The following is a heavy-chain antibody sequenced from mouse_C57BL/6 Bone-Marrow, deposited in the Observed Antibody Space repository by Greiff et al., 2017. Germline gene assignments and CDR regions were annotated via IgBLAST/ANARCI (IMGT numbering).Heavy chain of an antibody. CDR1: GYSITSGYY. D-gene: IGHD2-2*01. V-gene: IGHV3-6*01. J-gene: IGHJ4*01. CDR3: AREGWIRQGGEFYDMGH. CDR2: ISYDGSN. Sequence: EVQLQESGPGLVKPSPSLSLTCSVTGYSITSGYYWNWIRQFPGNKLEWMGYISYDGSNNYNPSLKNRSSITRDTSKNQFFLKLNSVTTEDTATDYCAREGWIRQGGEFYDMGHGGQGTSVTVS.